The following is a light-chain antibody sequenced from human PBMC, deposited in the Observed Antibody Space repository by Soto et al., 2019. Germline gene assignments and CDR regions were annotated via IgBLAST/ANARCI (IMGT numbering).Light chain of an antibody. V-gene: IGKV1-39*01. Sequence: IQMTQSRAALGGSXLGGVTSTXXASQSSSNFLNWYQQKPGKAPKLLIYATSRLQSGVPSRFSGSGSGTDFTLTISSLQPEDFATYYCQQTNSIPITFGQGTRLEIK. J-gene: IGKJ5*01. CDR2: ATS. CDR3: QQTNSIPIT. CDR1: QSSSNF.